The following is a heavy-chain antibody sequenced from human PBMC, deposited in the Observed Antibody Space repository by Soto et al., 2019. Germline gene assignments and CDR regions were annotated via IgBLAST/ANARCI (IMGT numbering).Heavy chain of an antibody. CDR1: GFTFSSYS. V-gene: IGHV3-21*01. J-gene: IGHJ4*02. D-gene: IGHD3-22*01. CDR3: SRPPNYYDSRAYYGY. CDR2: ISSSSSYT. Sequence: PGGSLRLSCATSGFTFSSYSMNWVRQAPGKGLEWVSSISSSSSYTYYADSVKGRFTISRDNAKNSLYLQMNSLRAEDTAVYYCSRPPNYYDSRAYYGYWGQGTLVTVSS.